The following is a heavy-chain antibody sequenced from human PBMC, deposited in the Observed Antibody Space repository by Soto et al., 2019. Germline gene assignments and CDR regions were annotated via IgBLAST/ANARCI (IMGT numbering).Heavy chain of an antibody. J-gene: IGHJ4*02. V-gene: IGHV1-2*02. CDR2: INPKTGDT. D-gene: IGHD1-26*01. Sequence: QVQLVQSGAEVKKPGASLKVSCKASGFAFTYYFIHWVRQAPGQGLEWMGWINPKTGDTSYPQRFQDRVTMTRDTSLSTAYMELTRLRSDDTAVYFCARDVGGINYYYDYWGQGILVTVSS. CDR1: GFAFTYYF. CDR3: ARDVGGINYYYDY.